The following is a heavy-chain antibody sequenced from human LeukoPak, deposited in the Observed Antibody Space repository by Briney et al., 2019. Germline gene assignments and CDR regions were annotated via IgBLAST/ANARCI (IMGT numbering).Heavy chain of an antibody. CDR1: GYTFTSYG. D-gene: IGHD2-15*01. CDR3: ARGVGYCAGGACYSSHYYYMDV. J-gene: IGHJ6*03. CDR2: IIHMSGTA. V-gene: IGHV1-69*06. Sequence: SVKVSCKASGYTFTSYGISWVRQAPGQGLEWMGGIIHMSGTANYAQKFQDRVTITADKSTSTAYMELSSLRSEDTAVYYCARGVGYCAGGACYSSHYYYMDVWGKGTTVTVSS.